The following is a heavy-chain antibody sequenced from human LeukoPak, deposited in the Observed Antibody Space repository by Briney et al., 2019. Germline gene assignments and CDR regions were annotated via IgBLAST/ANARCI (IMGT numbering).Heavy chain of an antibody. V-gene: IGHV4-39*01. CDR3: ATEPVLRYFDWSPGASGVDV. D-gene: IGHD3-9*01. J-gene: IGHJ6*02. CDR2: IYYSGST. CDR1: GGSISSSSYY. Sequence: SETLSLTCTVSGGSISSSSYYWGWIRQPPGKGLEWIGSIYYSGSTYYNPSLKSRVTISVDTSKNQFSLKLSSVTAADTAVYYCATEPVLRYFDWSPGASGVDVWGQGTTVTVSS.